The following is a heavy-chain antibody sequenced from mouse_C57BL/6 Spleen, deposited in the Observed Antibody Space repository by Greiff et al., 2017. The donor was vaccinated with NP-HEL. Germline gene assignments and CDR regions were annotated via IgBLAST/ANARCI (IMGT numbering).Heavy chain of an antibody. V-gene: IGHV7-3*01. Sequence: EVKVVESGGGLVQPGGSLSLSCAASGFTFTDYYMSWVRQPPGKALEWLGFIRNKANGYTTEYSVSVKGRFTISRDNSQSILYLQMNALRAEDSATYYCARYEVTTDAMDYWGQGTSVTVSS. J-gene: IGHJ4*01. D-gene: IGHD2-2*01. CDR1: GFTFTDYY. CDR3: ARYEVTTDAMDY. CDR2: IRNKANGYTT.